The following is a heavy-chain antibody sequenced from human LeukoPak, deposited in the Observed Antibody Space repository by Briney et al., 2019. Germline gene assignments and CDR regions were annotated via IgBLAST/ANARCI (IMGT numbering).Heavy chain of an antibody. CDR3: ARGDRSGWYFDY. CDR2: ISGTGGST. CDR1: GFSFITYA. D-gene: IGHD6-19*01. Sequence: GGSLRLSCAASGFSFITYAMNWVRQAPGKGLEWVSSISGTGGSTAYADSVQGRFTISRDNSKNTLYLQMNSLRAEDTALYRSARGDRSGWYFDYWGQGTLVTVSS. V-gene: IGHV3-23*01. J-gene: IGHJ4*02.